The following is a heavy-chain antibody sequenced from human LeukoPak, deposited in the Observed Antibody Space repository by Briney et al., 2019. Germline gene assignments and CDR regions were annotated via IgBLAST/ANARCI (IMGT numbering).Heavy chain of an antibody. CDR1: GFTSSTYV. V-gene: IGHV3-23*01. D-gene: IGHD3-3*02. CDR3: AKANPGLAFQH. Sequence: PGGSLRLSCAASGFTSSTYVMSWVRQAPGKGLEWVSVISGSGGSTYYADSVKGRFTISRDNSKNTLYLQMNSLRAEDTAVYYCAKANPGLAFQHWGQGTLVTVSS. CDR2: ISGSGGST. J-gene: IGHJ1*01.